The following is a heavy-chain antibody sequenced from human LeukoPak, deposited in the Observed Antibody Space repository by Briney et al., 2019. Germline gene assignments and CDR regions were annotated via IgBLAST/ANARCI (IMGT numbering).Heavy chain of an antibody. CDR1: GYTFTGYY. CDR2: INPDSGGT. CDR3: ARDQATVTTPYFDY. D-gene: IGHD4-17*01. V-gene: IGHV1-2*02. Sequence: ASVKVSCKASGYTFTGYYMHWVRQAPGQGLEWMGWINPDSGGTNYAQKFQGRVTLTRDTSINTAYMDLSSLRSDDTALYYCARDQATVTTPYFDYWGQGTLVTVAS. J-gene: IGHJ4*02.